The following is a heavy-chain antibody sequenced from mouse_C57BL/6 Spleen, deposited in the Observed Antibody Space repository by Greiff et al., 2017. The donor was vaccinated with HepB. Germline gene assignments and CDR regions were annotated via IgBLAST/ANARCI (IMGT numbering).Heavy chain of an antibody. Sequence: QVTLKESGPGILQSSQTLSLTCSFSGFSLSTSGMGVSWIRQPSGKGLEWLAHIYWDDDKRYNPSLKSRLTISKDTSRNQVFLKITSVDTADTATYCCARSYGNGAMDYWGQGTSVTVSS. J-gene: IGHJ4*01. D-gene: IGHD2-1*01. V-gene: IGHV8-12*01. CDR2: IYWDDDK. CDR1: GFSLSTSGMG. CDR3: ARSYGNGAMDY.